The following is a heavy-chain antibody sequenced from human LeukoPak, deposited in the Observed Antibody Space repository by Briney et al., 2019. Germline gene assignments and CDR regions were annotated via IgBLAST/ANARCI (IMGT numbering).Heavy chain of an antibody. CDR3: ARDLNYYGSGRLFDS. CDR1: GGSISSGGYS. V-gene: IGHV4-30-2*01. CDR2: IYHSGST. D-gene: IGHD3-10*01. Sequence: SQTLSLTCAVSGGSISSGGYSWSWIRQPPGKGLEWIGYIYHSGSTYYNPSLKRRVTISVDRSKNQFSLKLSSVTAADTALYYCARDLNYYGSGRLFDSWGQGTLVAVSS. J-gene: IGHJ4*02.